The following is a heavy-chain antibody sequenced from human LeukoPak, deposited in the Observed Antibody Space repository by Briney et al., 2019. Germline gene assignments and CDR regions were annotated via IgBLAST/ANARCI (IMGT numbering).Heavy chain of an antibody. CDR2: IGTAGDT. CDR1: GFTFSSYD. V-gene: IGHV3-13*01. J-gene: IGHJ4*02. D-gene: IGHD3-22*01. CDR3: ARGGYDSSGYTFDY. Sequence: PGGSLRLSCAASGFTFSSYDMHWVRHATGKGLEWVSAIGTAGDTYYPGSVKGRFTISRENAKNSLYLQMNSLRAGDTAVYYCARGGYDSSGYTFDYWGQGTLVSVSS.